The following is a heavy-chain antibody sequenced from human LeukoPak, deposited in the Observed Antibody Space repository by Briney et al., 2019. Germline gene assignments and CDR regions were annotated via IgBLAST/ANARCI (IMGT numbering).Heavy chain of an antibody. D-gene: IGHD1-26*01. Sequence: GGSLRLSCAASGFTFSSYAMSWVRQAPGKGLEWVSAISGSGGSTYYADSVRGRFTISRDNSKNTLYLQMNRLRAEDTAVYYCAKDAVGATAYYFDCWGQGTLVTVSS. CDR1: GFTFSSYA. CDR2: ISGSGGST. J-gene: IGHJ4*02. V-gene: IGHV3-23*01. CDR3: AKDAVGATAYYFDC.